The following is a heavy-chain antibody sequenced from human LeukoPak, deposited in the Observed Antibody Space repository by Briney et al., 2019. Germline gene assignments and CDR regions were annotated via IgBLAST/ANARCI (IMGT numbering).Heavy chain of an antibody. CDR2: IIPILGIA. CDR1: GGTFSSYA. Sequence: ASVKVSCKASGGTFSSYAISWVRQAPGQGLEWMGRIIPILGIANYAQKFQGRVTITADKSTSTAYMELSSLRSEDTAVYYCARAHVGSTSSAPLGYWGQGTLVTVSS. D-gene: IGHD2-2*01. J-gene: IGHJ4*02. CDR3: ARAHVGSTSSAPLGY. V-gene: IGHV1-69*04.